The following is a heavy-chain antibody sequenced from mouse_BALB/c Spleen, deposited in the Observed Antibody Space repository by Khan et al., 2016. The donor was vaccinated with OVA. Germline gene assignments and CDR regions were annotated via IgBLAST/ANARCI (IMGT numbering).Heavy chain of an antibody. J-gene: IGHJ2*01. CDR2: ISTYSGNT. D-gene: IGHD2-3*01. V-gene: IGHV1S137*01. CDR3: ARPAYDGYYDY. CDR1: GYTFTDYA. Sequence: QVQLQQSGPELVRPGVSVKISCKGSGYTFTDYAMYWVKQSHAKSLEWIGLISTYSGNTNYNQKFKGRATMTVDKSSSTAYMELARLTSEDSAIXYCARPAYDGYYDYWGQGTTLTVSS.